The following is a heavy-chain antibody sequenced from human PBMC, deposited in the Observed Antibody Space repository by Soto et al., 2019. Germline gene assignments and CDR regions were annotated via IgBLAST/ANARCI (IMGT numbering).Heavy chain of an antibody. CDR3: ARTLRRGYYGMDV. Sequence: ASETLSLTCAVYGGSFSGYYWSWIRQPPGKGLEWIGEINHSGSTNYNPSLKSRVTISVDTSKNQFSLKLSSVTAADTAVYYCARTLRRGYYGMDVWGQGTTVTVSS. J-gene: IGHJ6*02. CDR2: INHSGST. CDR1: GGSFSGYY. V-gene: IGHV4-34*01. D-gene: IGHD4-17*01.